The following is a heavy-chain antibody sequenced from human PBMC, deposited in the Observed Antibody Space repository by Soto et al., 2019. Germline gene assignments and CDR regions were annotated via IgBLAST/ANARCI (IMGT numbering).Heavy chain of an antibody. J-gene: IGHJ4*02. CDR2: IRSDSNHI. V-gene: IGHV3-48*02. D-gene: IGHD3-16*01. CDR3: ASDLAYAFDY. CDR1: GFIFSSFS. Sequence: GGSLRLSCAASGFIFSSFSMNWIRQAPGKGLEWLSYIRSDSNHIGYADSVRGRFTISSDIAKNSLFLQMSSLRDEDTAVYYCASDLAYAFDYWGQGTLVTVSS.